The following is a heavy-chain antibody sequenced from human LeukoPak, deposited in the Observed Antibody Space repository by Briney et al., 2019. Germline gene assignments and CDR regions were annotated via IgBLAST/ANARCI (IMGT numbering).Heavy chain of an antibody. D-gene: IGHD3-3*01. CDR3: ARESWSGYYYYYMDV. CDR2: IYSGGST. CDR1: GFTVSSNY. Sequence: GGSLRLSCAASGFTVSSNYMSWVRQAPGKGLEWVSVIYSGGSTYYADSVKGRFTISRDNSKNTLYLQMDSLRAEDTAVYYCARESWSGYYYYYMDVWGKGTTVTVS. V-gene: IGHV3-53*01. J-gene: IGHJ6*03.